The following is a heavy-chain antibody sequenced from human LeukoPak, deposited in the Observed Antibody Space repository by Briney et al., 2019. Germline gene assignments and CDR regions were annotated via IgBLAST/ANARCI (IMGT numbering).Heavy chain of an antibody. Sequence: GGSLRLYCAASGFTVSSNYMSWVRQAPGQGLEWVSVIYSGGFTYYADSVKGRFTISRDNSKNTLYLQMNSLRAEDTAVYYCARSVTPRYFDYWGQGTLVTVSS. V-gene: IGHV3-53*01. CDR3: ARSVTPRYFDY. J-gene: IGHJ4*02. CDR2: IYSGGFT. CDR1: GFTVSSNY. D-gene: IGHD4-23*01.